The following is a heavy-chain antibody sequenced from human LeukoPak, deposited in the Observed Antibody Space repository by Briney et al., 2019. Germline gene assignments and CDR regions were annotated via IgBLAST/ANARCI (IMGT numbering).Heavy chain of an antibody. CDR2: IRYDGSPK. CDR3: AKDLAVVVHNAFDI. V-gene: IGHV3-30*02. CDR1: GFTFSGYG. D-gene: IGHD3-22*01. Sequence: PGGSLRLSCVASGFTFSGYGMHWVRQAPGKGLEWVAFIRYDGSPKYYADSVKGRFTISRDNSKSTLYLQMDGLRAEDTAVYYCAKDLAVVVHNAFDIWDQGTMVTVSS. J-gene: IGHJ3*02.